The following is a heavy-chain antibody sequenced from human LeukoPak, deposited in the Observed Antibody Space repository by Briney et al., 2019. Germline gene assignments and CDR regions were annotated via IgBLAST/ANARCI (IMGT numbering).Heavy chain of an antibody. Sequence: GGSLRLSCAASGFTFSSYEMNWVRQAPGKGLEWVSYISSSGSTIYYADSVKGRFTISRDNAKNSLYLQMNSLRAEDTAVYYCARGPSTHYDILTGYYPTPHWGQGTLVTVSS. CDR2: ISSSGSTI. J-gene: IGHJ4*02. V-gene: IGHV3-48*03. CDR1: GFTFSSYE. D-gene: IGHD3-9*01. CDR3: ARGPSTHYDILTGYYPTPH.